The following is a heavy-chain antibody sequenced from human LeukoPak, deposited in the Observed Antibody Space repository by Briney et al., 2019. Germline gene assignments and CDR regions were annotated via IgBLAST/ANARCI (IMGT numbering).Heavy chain of an antibody. CDR3: ASSHDYSNYGFDY. CDR2: IYPGDSDT. CDR1: GYSFTSYW. J-gene: IGHJ4*02. Sequence: GESLKISCKGSGYSFTSYWLGWVRQMPGKGLEWMGIIYPGDSDTRYSPSFQGQVTISADKSISTAYLQWSSLKASDTAMYYCASSHDYSNYGFDYWGQGTLVTVSS. V-gene: IGHV5-51*01. D-gene: IGHD4-11*01.